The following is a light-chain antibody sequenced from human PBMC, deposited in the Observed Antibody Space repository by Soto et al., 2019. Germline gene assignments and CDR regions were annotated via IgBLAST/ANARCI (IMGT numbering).Light chain of an antibody. CDR3: QSYDSSIVV. V-gene: IGLV6-57*02. CDR1: SGSIASNY. CDR2: EDN. J-gene: IGLJ2*01. Sequence: NFMLTQPHSVSESPGKTVTISCTGSSGSIASNYVQWYQQRPGSAPTPVIYEDNQRPSGVPDRFSGSIDSSSNSASLTISGLKTEDEADYSCQSYDSSIVVFGGGTKLTVL.